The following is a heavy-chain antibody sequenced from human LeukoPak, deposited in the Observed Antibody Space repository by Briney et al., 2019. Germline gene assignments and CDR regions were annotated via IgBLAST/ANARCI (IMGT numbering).Heavy chain of an antibody. CDR3: ARGRIFGMDAFDI. Sequence: PSETLSLTCAVYSGSFSGYYWSWIRQPPGKGLEWIGEINHSGSTNYNPSLKSRVTISVDTSKNQFSLKLSSVTAADTAVYYCARGRIFGMDAFDIWGQGTVVTVSS. J-gene: IGHJ3*02. CDR1: SGSFSGYY. D-gene: IGHD3-3*01. CDR2: INHSGST. V-gene: IGHV4-34*01.